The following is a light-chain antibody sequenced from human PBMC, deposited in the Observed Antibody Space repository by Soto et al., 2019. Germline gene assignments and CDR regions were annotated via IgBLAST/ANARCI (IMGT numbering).Light chain of an antibody. CDR3: QQSHRAPLT. J-gene: IGKJ4*01. V-gene: IGKV1-39*01. CDR2: AVS. Sequence: DVQMTQSPSSLSASVGDRVTITCRASQSISSYLNWYQQKLGRAPRLLIYAVSILQSGVPSRFSGSGSGIDFTLTISGLQPEDFAVYYCQQSHRAPLTFGGGTTVEIK. CDR1: QSISSY.